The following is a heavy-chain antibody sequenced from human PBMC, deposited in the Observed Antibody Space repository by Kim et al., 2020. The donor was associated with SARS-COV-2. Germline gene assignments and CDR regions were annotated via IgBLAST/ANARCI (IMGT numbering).Heavy chain of an antibody. J-gene: IGHJ4*02. CDR2: IYTSGSP. Sequence: SETLSLTCTVSGASMSTDYWSWIRQPAGEGLEWIGRIYTSGSPRYNPSLESRVTMSADTSKNQFSLKLSSVTAADTAVYYCARGRGWQNYFDYWGQGTLVTVSS. CDR3: ARGRGWQNYFDY. V-gene: IGHV4-4*07. D-gene: IGHD6-19*01. CDR1: GASMSTDY.